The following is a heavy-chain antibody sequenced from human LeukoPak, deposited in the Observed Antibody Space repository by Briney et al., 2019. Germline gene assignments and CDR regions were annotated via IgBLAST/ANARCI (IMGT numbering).Heavy chain of an antibody. D-gene: IGHD3-22*01. J-gene: IGHJ4*02. V-gene: IGHV3-64*01. CDR3: ARGTYYDSSGYYFFDY. Sequence: GVSLRLSCAASGFTFSSYAMHWVRQAPGKGLEYVSTISSNGGSTYYVNSVKGRFTISRDNSKNTLFLQMGSLRAEDMAVYYCARGTYYDSSGYYFFDYWGQGTLVTVS. CDR2: ISSNGGST. CDR1: GFTFSSYA.